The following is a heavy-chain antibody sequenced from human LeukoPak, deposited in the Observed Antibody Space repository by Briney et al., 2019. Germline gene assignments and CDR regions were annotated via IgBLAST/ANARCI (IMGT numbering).Heavy chain of an antibody. Sequence: GGSLRLSCAASGFTFSSYAMSWVRQAPGKGLEWVSAISGSGGSTYYADSVKGRFTISRDNSKNTLYLQMNSLRAEDTAVYYWAKGTGFGDGKNYEFFDYWGKGTLVTVS. CDR2: ISGSGGST. V-gene: IGHV3-23*01. J-gene: IGHJ4*02. D-gene: IGHD5-24*01. CDR1: GFTFSSYA. CDR3: AKGTGFGDGKNYEFFDY.